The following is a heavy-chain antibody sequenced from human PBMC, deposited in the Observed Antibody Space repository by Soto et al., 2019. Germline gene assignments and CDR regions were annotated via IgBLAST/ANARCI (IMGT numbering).Heavy chain of an antibody. CDR3: AKGQHCSTTSCYFYYYGMDV. V-gene: IGHV3-30*18. CDR1: GFTFTTYA. CDR2: ISYDGSYK. Sequence: QVQLVESGGGVVQPGRSLRLSCAASGFTFTTYAMHWVRQAPGKGLEWVAVISYDGSYKYYGDSVKGRFTISRDNSKNTLYLQMNSLRPEDTAVYYCAKGQHCSTTSCYFYYYGMDVW. D-gene: IGHD2-2*01. J-gene: IGHJ6*01.